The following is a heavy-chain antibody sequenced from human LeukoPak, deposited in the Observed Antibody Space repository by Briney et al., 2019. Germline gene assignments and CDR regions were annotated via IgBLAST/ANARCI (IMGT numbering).Heavy chain of an antibody. J-gene: IGHJ5*02. V-gene: IGHV3-21*01. CDR3: ARDRGARGRGLA. CDR2: IGPSSGDI. Sequence: GGSLRLSRAASGFTFRIYSMNWVRQAPGTGLEWVSSIGPSSGDIYYADSVKGRFTISRDNDKNSLYLQMNSLRAEDTAVYYCARDRGARGRGLAWGQGTQVTVSS. D-gene: IGHD3-10*01. CDR1: GFTFRIYS.